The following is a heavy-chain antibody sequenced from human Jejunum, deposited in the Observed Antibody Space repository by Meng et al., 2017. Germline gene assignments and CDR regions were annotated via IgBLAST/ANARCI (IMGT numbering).Heavy chain of an antibody. Sequence: VERVECGGGLVPSGRSLILSFAASGFTLRNYGMHWVRQAPGKGLEGVAHIRFDGTMLYYVQSVKGRFTVSRDDSKSTLYLEMDSLRVEDTAVYYCARDIYNSGGKYFDLWGRGTLVTVSS. D-gene: IGHD2-15*01. V-gene: IGHV3-33*08. CDR3: ARDIYNSGGKYFDL. CDR1: GFTLRNYG. CDR2: IRFDGTML. J-gene: IGHJ2*01.